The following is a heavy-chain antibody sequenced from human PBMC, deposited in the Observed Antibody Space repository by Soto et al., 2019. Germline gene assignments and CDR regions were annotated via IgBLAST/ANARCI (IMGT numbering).Heavy chain of an antibody. CDR2: ISGSGVDT. J-gene: IGHJ4*02. CDR3: AKGGLLPRANRWF. V-gene: IGHV3-23*01. CDR1: GFTFRNYP. D-gene: IGHD2-2*01. Sequence: GGSLRLSCAASGFTFRNYPMTWVRQAPGKGLDWVSTISGSGVDTYYPDSVKDRVTISRDNSKNTLYLQINSLRAEDTAVYYCAKGGLLPRANRWFWGQGTLVTVSS.